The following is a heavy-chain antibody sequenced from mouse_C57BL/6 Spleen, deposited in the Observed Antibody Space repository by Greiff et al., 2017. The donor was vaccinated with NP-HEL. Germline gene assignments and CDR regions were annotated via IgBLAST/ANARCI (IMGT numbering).Heavy chain of an antibody. J-gene: IGHJ2*01. CDR2: INPYNGGT. V-gene: IGHV1-19*01. CDR3: ARGTTRYFDY. CDR1: GYTFTDYY. Sequence: EVQLQQSGPVLVKPGASVKMSCKASGYTFTDYYMNWVKQSHGKSLEWIGVINPYNGGTSYNQKFKGKATLTVDKSSSTAYMELNSLTSEDSAVYYCARGTTRYFDYWGQGTTLTVSS. D-gene: IGHD1-1*01.